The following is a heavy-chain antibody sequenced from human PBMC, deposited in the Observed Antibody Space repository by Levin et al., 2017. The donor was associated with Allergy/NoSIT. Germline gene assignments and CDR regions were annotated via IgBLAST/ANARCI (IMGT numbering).Heavy chain of an antibody. CDR3: AREGYYDSTGYS. J-gene: IGHJ4*02. CDR2: ISYDGSNK. CDR1: GFIFSSYA. V-gene: IGHV3-30-3*01. Sequence: PGGSLRLSCAASGFIFSSYAMHWVRQAPGKGLEWMAVISYDGSNKYYADSLKGRFTVSRDNSTLYLQMNSLRAEDTAVYYCAREGYYDSTGYSWGQGTLVTVSS. D-gene: IGHD3-22*01.